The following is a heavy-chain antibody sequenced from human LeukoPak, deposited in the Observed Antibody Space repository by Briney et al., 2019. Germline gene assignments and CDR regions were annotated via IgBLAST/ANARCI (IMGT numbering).Heavy chain of an antibody. D-gene: IGHD3-22*01. V-gene: IGHV1-2*06. CDR1: GYTFAGYY. J-gene: IGHJ4*02. Sequence: GASVKVTCKASGYTFAGYYMHWVRQAPGQGLEWMGRINPNSGGTNYAQKFQGRVTMTRDTSISTAYMELSSLRSEDTAVYYCASSSNTYYYDSSGYHGDYWGQGTLVTVSS. CDR2: INPNSGGT. CDR3: ASSSNTYYYDSSGYHGDY.